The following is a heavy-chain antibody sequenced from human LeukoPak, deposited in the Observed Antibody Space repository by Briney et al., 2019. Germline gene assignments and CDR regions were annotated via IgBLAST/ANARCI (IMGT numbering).Heavy chain of an antibody. Sequence: ASVKVSCKASGYTFTSYGISWVRQAPGQGLEWMGWISAYNGNTNYAQKLQGRVTMTTDTSTSTAYMELRSLRSDDTAVYYCARGSSLSSSWYRGPSDYWGQGTLVTVSS. V-gene: IGHV1-18*01. J-gene: IGHJ4*02. CDR2: ISAYNGNT. CDR3: ARGSSLSSSWYRGPSDY. CDR1: GYTFTSYG. D-gene: IGHD6-13*01.